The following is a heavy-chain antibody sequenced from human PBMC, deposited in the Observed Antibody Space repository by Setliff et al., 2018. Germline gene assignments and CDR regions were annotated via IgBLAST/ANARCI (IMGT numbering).Heavy chain of an antibody. D-gene: IGHD6-19*01. CDR3: ARAISGWYSAHYYYMDV. Sequence: PSETLSLTCTVSGGSIGPHYWSWIRQAPGKGLEWIGHIFYSDTASYNPSLKSRVTISVDTSKNQFSLKLSSVTAADTAVYYCARAISGWYSAHYYYMDVWGKGTTVTVSS. CDR2: IFYSDTA. V-gene: IGHV4-59*08. J-gene: IGHJ6*03. CDR1: GGSIGPHY.